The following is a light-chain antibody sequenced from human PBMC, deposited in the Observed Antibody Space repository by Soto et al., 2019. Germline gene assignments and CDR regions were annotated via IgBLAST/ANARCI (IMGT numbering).Light chain of an antibody. V-gene: IGLV2-14*01. CDR3: ISYTSSNTRV. Sequence: QSALTQPASVSGSPGQSITISCTGTSSDVGGYKYVSWYKQHPGKAPQLMIYEVSNRPSGVSNRFSGSKSGNTASLTISGLQAEDEADYYCISYTSSNTRVFGTGTKLSVL. CDR1: SSDVGGYKY. CDR2: EVS. J-gene: IGLJ1*01.